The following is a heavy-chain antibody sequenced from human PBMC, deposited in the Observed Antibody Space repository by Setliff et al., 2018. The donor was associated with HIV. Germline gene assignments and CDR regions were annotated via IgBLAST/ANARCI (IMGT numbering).Heavy chain of an antibody. CDR2: ISYSGST. CDR3: ARDASLRYPHSFDD. J-gene: IGHJ4*02. V-gene: IGHV4-59*02. CDR1: GGSGSSHY. D-gene: IGHD3-9*01. Sequence: SETLSLTCTVSGGSGSSHYGGWVRQPPGKGLEWIGTISYSGSTNYNPSLKSRVTISVDTSKNQTTLKLTSVTAADTAVYYCARDASLRYPHSFDDWGQGTLVTVSS.